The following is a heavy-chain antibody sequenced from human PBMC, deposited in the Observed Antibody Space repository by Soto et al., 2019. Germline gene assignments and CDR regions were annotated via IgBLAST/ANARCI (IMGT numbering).Heavy chain of an antibody. J-gene: IGHJ6*02. CDR3: ARGIRMVRGVIGSEMYGMDV. D-gene: IGHD3-10*01. Sequence: QVQLVQSGAEVKKPGASVKVSCKASGYTFTGYYMHWVRQAPGQGLEWMGWINPNSGGTNYAQKFQGGVTMTRDTSISTAYMELSRLRSDDTAVYYCARGIRMVRGVIGSEMYGMDVWGQGTTVTVSS. V-gene: IGHV1-2*02. CDR2: INPNSGGT. CDR1: GYTFTGYY.